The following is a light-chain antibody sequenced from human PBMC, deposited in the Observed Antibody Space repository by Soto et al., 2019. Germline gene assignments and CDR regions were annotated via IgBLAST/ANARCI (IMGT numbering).Light chain of an antibody. V-gene: IGLV2-14*01. CDR2: DVS. J-gene: IGLJ2*01. CDR3: SSYTSTSTLVV. CDR1: SSHLGVYNY. Sequence: QSALTQPASVSGSPGQSITISCTGTSSHLGVYNYVSWYQQHPGKAPRVMIYDVSDRPSGVSNRFSGSRSGNTASLTISGLQAEDEADYYCSSYTSTSTLVVFGGGTQLTVL.